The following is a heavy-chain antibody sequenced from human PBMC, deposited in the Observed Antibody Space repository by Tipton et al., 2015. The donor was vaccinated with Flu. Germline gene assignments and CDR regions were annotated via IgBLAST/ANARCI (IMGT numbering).Heavy chain of an antibody. J-gene: IGHJ4*02. CDR3: ATVRWTPTWTLSGFAS. D-gene: IGHD5-24*01. V-gene: IGHV4-59*01. CDR1: AYSITTYY. Sequence: TLSLTCTVSAYSITTYYWSWIRQSPGKPMEWIGYIYHTGAAKSNPSLASRVTMSVNTSKNQFSLKLSSVTTADTATYYCATVRWTPTWTLSGFASWGQGTLVTVSA. CDR2: IYHTGAA.